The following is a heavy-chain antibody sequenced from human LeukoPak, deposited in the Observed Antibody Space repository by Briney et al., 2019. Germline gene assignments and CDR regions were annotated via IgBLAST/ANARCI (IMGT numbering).Heavy chain of an antibody. CDR3: ARYYYDSSGYYPIDAFDI. CDR2: MNPNSGNT. J-gene: IGHJ3*02. D-gene: IGHD3-22*01. Sequence: ASVKVSCKASGYTFTSYDINWVRQATGQGLEWMGWMNPNSGNTGYAQKFQGRVTMTRNTSISTAYMELSSLRSEDTAVYYCARYYYDSSGYYPIDAFDIWGQGTMVTVSS. CDR1: GYTFTSYD. V-gene: IGHV1-8*01.